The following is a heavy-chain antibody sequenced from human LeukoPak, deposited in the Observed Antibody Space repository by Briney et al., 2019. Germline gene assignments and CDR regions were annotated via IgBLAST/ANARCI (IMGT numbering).Heavy chain of an antibody. CDR3: ARFTHGGDFDY. V-gene: IGHV3-23*01. D-gene: IGHD2-21*01. CDR1: GFSYSTYA. CDR2: ISGRGDRT. J-gene: IGHJ4*02. Sequence: GGSLRLSCAASGFSYSTYAMSWVRQAPGKGLEWVSAISGRGDRTFYADSVKGRFTISRDNSKNTLYLQMNSLRAEDTAVYYCARFTHGGDFDYWGQRTLVTVSS.